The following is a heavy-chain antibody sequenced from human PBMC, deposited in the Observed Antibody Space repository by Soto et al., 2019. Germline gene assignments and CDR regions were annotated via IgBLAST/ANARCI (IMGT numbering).Heavy chain of an antibody. J-gene: IGHJ6*02. Sequence: SETLSLTCTVSGGSISSGGYYWSWIRQPPGKGLEWIAEINHSGSTNYNPSLKSRVTISVDKSKNQFSLKLSSVTAADTAVYYCARGRDPMDVWGQGTTVTVSS. CDR1: GGSISSGGYY. CDR3: ARGRDPMDV. CDR2: INHSGST. V-gene: IGHV4-39*07.